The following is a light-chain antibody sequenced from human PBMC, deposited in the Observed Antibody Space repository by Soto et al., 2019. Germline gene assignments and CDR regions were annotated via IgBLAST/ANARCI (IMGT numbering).Light chain of an antibody. V-gene: IGKV1-9*01. Sequence: DIQLTQSPSFLSASVGDRVTITCRASQGISSYLAWYQQKPGKAPKLLIYAASTLQSGVPSRFSGSGSGTEFTLTISSLQPEDFATYYCQQSYSTPFTFGGGTKVEIK. J-gene: IGKJ4*01. CDR3: QQSYSTPFT. CDR1: QGISSY. CDR2: AAS.